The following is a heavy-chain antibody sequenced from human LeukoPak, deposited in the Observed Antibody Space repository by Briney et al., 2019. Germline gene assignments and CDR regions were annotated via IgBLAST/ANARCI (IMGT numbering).Heavy chain of an antibody. Sequence: SETLSLTCTVSGGSISSSSYYWGWIRQPPGKGLEWIGTIYYSGSMYYNPSLRSRVTISVDTSKNQFSLKLSSVTAADTAVYYCARDRRRISGYSYPTLNWFDPWGQGTLVTVSS. CDR1: GGSISSSSYY. D-gene: IGHD5-18*01. CDR3: ARDRRRISGYSYPTLNWFDP. V-gene: IGHV4-39*07. CDR2: IYYSGSM. J-gene: IGHJ5*02.